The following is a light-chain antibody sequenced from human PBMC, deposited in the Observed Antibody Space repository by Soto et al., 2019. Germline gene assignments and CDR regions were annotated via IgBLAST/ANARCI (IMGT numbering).Light chain of an antibody. CDR2: DVS. CDR1: SSDVGGYNY. J-gene: IGLJ1*01. Sequence: LTQPASVSGSPGQSITISCTGTSSDVGGYNYVSWYQQHPGKAPKLMIYDVSNRPSGVSNRLSGSKSGNTASLPSSGLQAEDEADYYCSSYTSSSTLYVFGTGTKVTVL. CDR3: SSYTSSSTLYV. V-gene: IGLV2-14*01.